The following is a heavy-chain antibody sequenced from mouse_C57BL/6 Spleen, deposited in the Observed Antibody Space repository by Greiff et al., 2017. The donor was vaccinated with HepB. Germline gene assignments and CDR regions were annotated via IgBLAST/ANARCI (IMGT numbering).Heavy chain of an antibody. CDR3: ARYYGNYRYFDV. CDR2: INPYNGGT. D-gene: IGHD2-1*01. Sequence: EVQLQQSGPVLVKPGASVKMSCKASGYTFTDYYMNWVKQSHGKSLEWIGVINPYNGGTSYNQKFKGKATLTVDKSSSTAYMELNSLTSEDSAVYYCARYYGNYRYFDVWGTGTTVTVSS. CDR1: GYTFTDYY. J-gene: IGHJ1*03. V-gene: IGHV1-19*01.